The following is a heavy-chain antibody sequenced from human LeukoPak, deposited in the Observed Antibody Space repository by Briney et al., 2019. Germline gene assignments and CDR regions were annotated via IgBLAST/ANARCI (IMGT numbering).Heavy chain of an antibody. CDR1: GFTFSSYA. J-gene: IGHJ3*02. CDR3: ARERYSGSYQLDAFDI. CDR2: MSYDGSNK. D-gene: IGHD1-26*01. Sequence: PGGSLRLSCAASGFTFSSYAMHWVRQAPGKGLEWVAVMSYDGSNKYYADSVKGRFTISRDNSKNTLYLQMNSLRAEDTAVYYCARERYSGSYQLDAFDIWGQGTMVTVSS. V-gene: IGHV3-30*01.